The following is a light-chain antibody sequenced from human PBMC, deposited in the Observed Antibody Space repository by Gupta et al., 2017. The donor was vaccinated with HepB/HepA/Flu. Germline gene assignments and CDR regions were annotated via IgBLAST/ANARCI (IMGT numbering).Light chain of an antibody. CDR1: SSNIGAGYD. CDR3: QSYDSSLSGYVV. V-gene: IGLV1-40*01. Sequence: QSVLTQPPSVSGAPGQRVTISCTGSSSNIGAGYDVHWYQQLPGTAPKLLIYGNSNRPSGVPDRFSGSKPGISASLAITGLQAEDEADYYCQSYDSSLSGYVVFGGGTKLTVL. J-gene: IGLJ2*01. CDR2: GNS.